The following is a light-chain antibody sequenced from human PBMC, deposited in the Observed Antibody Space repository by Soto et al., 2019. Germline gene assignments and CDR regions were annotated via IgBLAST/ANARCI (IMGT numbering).Light chain of an antibody. CDR3: QQNFDTPLT. J-gene: IGKJ4*01. CDR2: AAS. Sequence: DIQMTQSPSSLSASVGDRVTITCRAGQSITTYLNWYQQKPVKAPKLLIYAASSLEGGVPSRFSGGGSGTDFTLTISSLHPEDFATYYWQQNFDTPLTFGGGTKVE. V-gene: IGKV1-39*01. CDR1: QSITTY.